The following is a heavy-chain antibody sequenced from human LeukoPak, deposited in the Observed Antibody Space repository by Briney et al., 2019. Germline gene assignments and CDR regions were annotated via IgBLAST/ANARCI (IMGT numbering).Heavy chain of an antibody. CDR2: IIPIFGTA. CDR3: ARTGVRGVVGATGPTSDYYYYYGMDV. V-gene: IGHV1-69*13. Sequence: GASVKASCKASGGTFSSYAISWVRQAPGQGLEWMGGIIPIFGTANYAQKFQGRVTITADESTSTAYMELSSLRSEDTAVYYCARTGVRGVVGATGPTSDYYYYYGMDVWGQGTTVTVSS. CDR1: GGTFSSYA. J-gene: IGHJ6*02. D-gene: IGHD1-26*01.